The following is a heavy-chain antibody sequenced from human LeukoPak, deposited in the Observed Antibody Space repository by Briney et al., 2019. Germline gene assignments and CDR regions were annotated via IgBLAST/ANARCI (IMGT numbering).Heavy chain of an antibody. CDR3: AREGIAAVTSDFDY. CDR2: ISAYNGNT. V-gene: IGHV1-18*04. J-gene: IGHJ4*02. CDR1: GYTFTSYY. D-gene: IGHD6-13*01. Sequence: ASVKVSCKASGYTFTSYYMHWVRQAPGQGLEWMGWISAYNGNTNYAQKLQGRVTMTTDTSTSTAYMELRSLRSDDTAVYYCAREGIAAVTSDFDYWGQGTLVTVSS.